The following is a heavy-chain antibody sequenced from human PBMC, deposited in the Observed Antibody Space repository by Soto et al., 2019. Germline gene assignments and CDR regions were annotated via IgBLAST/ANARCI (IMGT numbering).Heavy chain of an antibody. D-gene: IGHD5-18*01. V-gene: IGHV3-64D*08. CDR1: GFTFSSYA. CDR3: VKGRGYSYGLSPYYGMDV. J-gene: IGHJ6*02. CDR2: ISSNGGST. Sequence: GGSLRLSCSASGFTFSSYAMHWVRQAPGKGLEYVSAISSNGGSTYYADSVKGRFTISRDNSKNTLYLQMSSLRAEDTAVYYCVKGRGYSYGLSPYYGMDVWGQGTTVTVSS.